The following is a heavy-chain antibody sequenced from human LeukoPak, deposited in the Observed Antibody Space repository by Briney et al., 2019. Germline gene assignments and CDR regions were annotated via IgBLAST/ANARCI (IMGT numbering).Heavy chain of an antibody. J-gene: IGHJ3*02. CDR3: ARHMTVTYDAFDI. Sequence: TLSLTCTVSGGSISSGGYYWSWIRQPPGNGLEWIGYIYHSGSTYYNPSLKSRVTISVDRSKNQFSLKLSSVTAADTAAYYCARHMTVTYDAFDIWGQGTMVTVSS. V-gene: IGHV4-30-2*01. D-gene: IGHD3-22*01. CDR2: IYHSGST. CDR1: GGSISSGGYY.